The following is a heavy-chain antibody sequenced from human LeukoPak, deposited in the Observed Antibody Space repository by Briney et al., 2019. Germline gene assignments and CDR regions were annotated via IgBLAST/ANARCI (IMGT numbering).Heavy chain of an antibody. V-gene: IGHV4-59*01. CDR1: GGSISSYY. J-gene: IGHJ4*02. CDR2: IYYSGST. CDR3: ARGLNDSWTGENY. Sequence: SETLSLTCTVSGGSISSYYWSWIRQPPGKGLEWIGYIYYSGSTNYNPSLKSRVTISVDTSKNQFSLKLSSVTAADTAVYYCARGLNDSWTGENYWGQGTQVTVSS. D-gene: IGHD3-3*01.